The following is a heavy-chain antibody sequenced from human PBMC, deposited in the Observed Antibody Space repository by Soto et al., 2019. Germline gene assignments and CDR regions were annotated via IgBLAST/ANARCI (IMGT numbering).Heavy chain of an antibody. V-gene: IGHV3-21*01. CDR2: ISSSRSYI. D-gene: IGHD5-18*01. Sequence: GGSLRLSCAASGFTFSSYGMHWVRQAPGKGLEWVSAISSSRSYIYYADSVKGRFTISRDNAKNSLYLQMNSLRAEDTAVYYCARDQPGYSYGYGLGYWGQGTLVTVSS. CDR1: GFTFSSYG. J-gene: IGHJ4*02. CDR3: ARDQPGYSYGYGLGY.